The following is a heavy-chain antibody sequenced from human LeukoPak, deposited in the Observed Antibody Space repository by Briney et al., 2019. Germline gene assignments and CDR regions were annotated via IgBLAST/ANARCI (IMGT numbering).Heavy chain of an antibody. Sequence: ASVKVSCKASGYTFTGYYMHWVRQAPGQGLEWMAWINPNSGGTNYAQKFQGRVTMTRDTSISTAYMELSRLRSDDTAVYYCARDYYDSSGYYFARWFDPWGQGTLVTVSS. CDR2: INPNSGGT. CDR1: GYTFTGYY. CDR3: ARDYYDSSGYYFARWFDP. J-gene: IGHJ5*02. V-gene: IGHV1-2*02. D-gene: IGHD3-22*01.